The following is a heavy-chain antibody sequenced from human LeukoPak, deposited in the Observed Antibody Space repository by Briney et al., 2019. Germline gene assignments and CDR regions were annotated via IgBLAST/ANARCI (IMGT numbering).Heavy chain of an antibody. J-gene: IGHJ6*02. D-gene: IGHD3-9*01. CDR1: GFTFDDYA. V-gene: IGHV3-9*01. CDR3: AKDLRLNYDILTGPMGV. CDR2: MSWNSGSI. Sequence: GGSLRLSCAASGFTFDDYAMHWVRHARGKGLEWVSGMSWNSGSIGYADCVKGRFTISRDNAKNSLYLQMNSLRAEDTALYYCAKDLRLNYDILTGPMGVWGQGTTVTVSS.